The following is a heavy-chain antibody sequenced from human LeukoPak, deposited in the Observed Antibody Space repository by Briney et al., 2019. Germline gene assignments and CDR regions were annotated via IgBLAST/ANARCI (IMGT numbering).Heavy chain of an antibody. Sequence: GGSLRLSCAASGFTFSSYAMHWVRQAPGKGLEWVANIKQDGSEKYYVDSVKGRFTISRDNAKNSLYLQMNSLRAEDTAVYYCARDPDIVATIGAFDIWGQGTMVTVSS. J-gene: IGHJ3*02. CDR1: GFTFSSYA. CDR2: IKQDGSEK. V-gene: IGHV3-7*01. CDR3: ARDPDIVATIGAFDI. D-gene: IGHD5-12*01.